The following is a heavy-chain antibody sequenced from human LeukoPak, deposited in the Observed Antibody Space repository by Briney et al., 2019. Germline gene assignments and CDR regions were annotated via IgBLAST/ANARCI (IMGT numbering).Heavy chain of an antibody. CDR1: GYSISSGYY. CDR2: SYHSGST. J-gene: IGHJ5*02. Sequence: PSETLSLTCAVSGYSISSGYYWGWIRQPPEKVLELIGSSYHSGSTYYNQSLKSRVTISVDTSKNQFSLKLSSVTAADAAVYYCARIVVPAASWFDPWGQGTLVTVSS. D-gene: IGHD2-2*01. V-gene: IGHV4-38-2*01. CDR3: ARIVVPAASWFDP.